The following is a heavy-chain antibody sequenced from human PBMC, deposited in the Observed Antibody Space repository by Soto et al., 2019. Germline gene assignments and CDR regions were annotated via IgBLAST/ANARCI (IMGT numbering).Heavy chain of an antibody. Sequence: GGSLRLSCAAYGFTFDDYAMHWVRQAPGKGLEWVSGFSWNSGSIAYADSVKGRFTISRDNAKNSLYLQMNSLRAEDTALYYCAKDRFRTYSHFDYWGQGILVTVSS. CDR3: AKDRFRTYSHFDY. CDR1: GFTFDDYA. CDR2: FSWNSGSI. D-gene: IGHD2-21*01. V-gene: IGHV3-9*01. J-gene: IGHJ4*02.